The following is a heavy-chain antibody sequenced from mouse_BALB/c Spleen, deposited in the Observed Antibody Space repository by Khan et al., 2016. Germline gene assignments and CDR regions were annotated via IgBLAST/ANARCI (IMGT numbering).Heavy chain of an antibody. CDR1: GYSITSDYA. CDR2: ISYSGST. CDR3: ARAPPRWYFDG. J-gene: IGHJ1*01. V-gene: IGHV3-2*02. Sequence: EVQLQESGPGLVKPSQSLSLTCTVTGYSITSDYAWNWIRQFPGNKLEWMGYISYSGSTSYNPSLKSRISITRDTSKNQFFLQLNSVTTEDTATXCCARAPPRWYFDGWGAGTTVTVSS.